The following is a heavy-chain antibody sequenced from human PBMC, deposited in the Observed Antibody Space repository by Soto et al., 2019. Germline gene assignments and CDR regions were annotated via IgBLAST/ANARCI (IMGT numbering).Heavy chain of an antibody. D-gene: IGHD6-13*01. V-gene: IGHV4-4*07. CDR3: ARALSSAAGLYFDY. CDR1: GDSISNYY. Sequence: SETLSLTCTVSGDSISNYYWSWIRQPAGKGMEWIGRIHATESTNYNPSLKSRVTMSIDTSNNQFSLKLSSLTAADTAVYYCARALSSAAGLYFDYWGQGTPVTVSS. J-gene: IGHJ4*02. CDR2: IHATEST.